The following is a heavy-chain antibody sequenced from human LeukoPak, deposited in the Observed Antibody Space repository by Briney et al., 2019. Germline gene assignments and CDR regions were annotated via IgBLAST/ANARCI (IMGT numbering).Heavy chain of an antibody. CDR3: ARPGQPSVPTSYAFDI. CDR2: IYHSGST. Sequence: PSETLSLTCAVSGYSISSGYYWGWIRQPPGKGLEWLGSIYHSGSTYYNPSLKSRVTISVDTSKNQFSLKLSSVTAADTAVYYCARPGQPSVPTSYAFDIWGQGTMVTVSS. D-gene: IGHD4-17*01. J-gene: IGHJ3*02. CDR1: GYSISSGYY. V-gene: IGHV4-38-2*01.